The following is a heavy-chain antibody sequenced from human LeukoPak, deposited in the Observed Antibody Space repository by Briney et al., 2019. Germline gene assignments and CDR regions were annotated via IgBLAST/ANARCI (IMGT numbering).Heavy chain of an antibody. CDR3: AKDQDIAAAGRGGFFDY. D-gene: IGHD6-13*01. CDR2: IPHDGRNE. CDR1: GFTFRNYG. J-gene: IGHJ4*02. Sequence: GGSLRLSCAASGFTFRNYGMHWVRQAPGKGLEWVALIPHDGRNEYYVDSVRGRFTISRDNSKNTLYLQMNSLRAEDTAVYYCAKDQDIAAAGRGGFFDYWGQGILATVSS. V-gene: IGHV3-30*18.